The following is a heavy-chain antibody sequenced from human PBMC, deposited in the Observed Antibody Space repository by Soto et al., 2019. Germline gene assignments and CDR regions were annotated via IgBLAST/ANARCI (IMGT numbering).Heavy chain of an antibody. CDR2: ISSLNHYN. J-gene: IGHJ4*02. V-gene: IGHV3-11*06. Sequence: PGGSLGLSCAASGFNFDDYYMIWIRQAPVKELEYIAYISSLNHYNNYADSVKGRFTIAIDKAKNSLELQRSILRSDDTAVYYFTRRVLRRYFDSWGRGTLVTVSS. CDR1: GFNFDDYY. CDR3: TRRVLRRYFDS.